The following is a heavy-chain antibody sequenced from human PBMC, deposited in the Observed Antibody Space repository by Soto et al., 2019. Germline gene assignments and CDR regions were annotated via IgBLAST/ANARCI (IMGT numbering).Heavy chain of an antibody. CDR1: GFPFSSYA. CDR2: ISSNGGST. V-gene: IGHV3-64D*08. CDR3: VKVKQKQLGLVIDY. Sequence: HPGGSLRLSCSASGFPFSSYAMHWVRQAPGKGLEYVSAISSNGGSTYYADSVKGRFTISRDNSKNTLYLQMSSLRAEDTAVYYCVKVKQKQLGLVIDYWGQGTLVTVSS. J-gene: IGHJ4*02. D-gene: IGHD6-6*01.